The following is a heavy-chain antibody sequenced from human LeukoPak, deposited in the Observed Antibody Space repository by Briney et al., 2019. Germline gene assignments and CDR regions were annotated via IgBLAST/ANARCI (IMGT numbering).Heavy chain of an antibody. J-gene: IGHJ4*02. D-gene: IGHD3-10*01. CDR2: ISGSGGTT. Sequence: GGSLRLSCAASGFTFSSYGMSWVRQAPGKGLEWVSSISGSGGTTNYADSVKGRFTISRDNSQNTLHLQMNSLRAEDTAVYYCAKGGGEWYFDYWGQGTLVTVSS. CDR3: AKGGGEWYFDY. CDR1: GFTFSSYG. V-gene: IGHV3-23*01.